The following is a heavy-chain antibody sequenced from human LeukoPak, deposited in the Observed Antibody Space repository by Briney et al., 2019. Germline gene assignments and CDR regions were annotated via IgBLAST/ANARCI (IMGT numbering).Heavy chain of an antibody. CDR3: ARRPLYYDFWSGYYIDWFDP. J-gene: IGHJ5*02. V-gene: IGHV4-31*11. D-gene: IGHD3-3*01. CDR2: IYYSGST. Sequence: SETLSLTCAVSGGSISSGGYYWSWIRQHPGKGLEWIGYIYYSGSTYYNPSLKSRVTISVDTPKNQFSLKLSSVTAADTAVYYCARRPLYYDFWSGYYIDWFDPWGQGTLVTVSS. CDR1: GGSISSGGYY.